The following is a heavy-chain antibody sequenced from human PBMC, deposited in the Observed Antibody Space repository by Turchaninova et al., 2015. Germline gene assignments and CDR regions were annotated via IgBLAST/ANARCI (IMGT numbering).Heavy chain of an antibody. CDR1: GYTFTTHY. CDR2: INPNTGGT. Sequence: QVQLVQSGAEVKKPEASVKVSCKASGYTFTTHYMHWVRQAPGQGLEWMGRINPNTGGTNYAQKFQGGVTMTRDTSIDTAYMELSRLTSYDTAVYYCAREDGSDSYFFLFYYMDVWGKGTTVTVSS. V-gene: IGHV1-2*06. CDR3: AREDGSDSYFFLFYYMDV. D-gene: IGHD3-10*01. J-gene: IGHJ6*03.